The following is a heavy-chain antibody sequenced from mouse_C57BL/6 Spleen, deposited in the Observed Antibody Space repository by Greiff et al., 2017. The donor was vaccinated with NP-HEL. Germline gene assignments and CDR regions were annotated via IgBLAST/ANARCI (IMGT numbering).Heavy chain of an antibody. D-gene: IGHD1-1*01. Sequence: EVKLQESGPELVKPGASVKIPCKASGYTFTDYNMDWVQQSHGKSLEWIGDINPNNGGTIYNQKFKGKATLTVDKSSSTAYMELRSLTSEYTAVYYCARTSGYYGAMDYWGQGTSVTVSS. J-gene: IGHJ4*01. V-gene: IGHV1-18*01. CDR1: GYTFTDYN. CDR3: ARTSGYYGAMDY. CDR2: INPNNGGT.